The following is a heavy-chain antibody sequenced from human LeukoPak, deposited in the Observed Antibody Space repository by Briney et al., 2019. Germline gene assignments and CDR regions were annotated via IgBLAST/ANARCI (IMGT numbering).Heavy chain of an antibody. CDR2: ISAHNGNT. Sequence: ASVKVSCKASGYTFTSYGMSWVRQAPGQGLEWMGWISAHNGNTNYAQKLQGRVTMTTDTSTSTAYMELRSLRFDDTAVYYCARKLGYCSGGSCYSCDYWGQGTLVTVSS. D-gene: IGHD2-15*01. V-gene: IGHV1-18*01. J-gene: IGHJ4*02. CDR1: GYTFTSYG. CDR3: ARKLGYCSGGSCYSCDY.